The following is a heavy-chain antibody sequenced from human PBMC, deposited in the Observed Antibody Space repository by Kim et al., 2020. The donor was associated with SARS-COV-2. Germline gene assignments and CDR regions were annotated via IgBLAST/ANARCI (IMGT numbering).Heavy chain of an antibody. CDR1: GFTFSSYA. CDR2: ISGSGGST. Sequence: GGSLRLSCAASGFTFSSYAMSWVRQAPGKGLEWVSAISGSGGSTYYADSVKGRFTISRDNSKNTLYLQMNSLRAEDTAVYYCAKEGGLLLGEFSYPLNWFDPWGQGTLVTVSS. CDR3: AKEGGLLLGEFSYPLNWFDP. J-gene: IGHJ5*02. V-gene: IGHV3-23*01. D-gene: IGHD3-16*01.